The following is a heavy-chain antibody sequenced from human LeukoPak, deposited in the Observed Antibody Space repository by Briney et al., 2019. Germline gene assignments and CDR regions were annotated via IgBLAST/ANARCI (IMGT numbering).Heavy chain of an antibody. CDR3: ARGFGKGGYAAFDY. CDR2: INSDGSST. J-gene: IGHJ4*02. V-gene: IGHV3-74*01. D-gene: IGHD5-12*01. CDR1: GFTFSSYW. Sequence: GGSLRLSCAASGFTFSSYWMHWVRQAPGKGLVWVSRINSDGSSTSYADSVKGRFTISRDNAKNTLYLQMNSLRAEDTAVYYCARGFGKGGYAAFDYWGQGTLVTVSS.